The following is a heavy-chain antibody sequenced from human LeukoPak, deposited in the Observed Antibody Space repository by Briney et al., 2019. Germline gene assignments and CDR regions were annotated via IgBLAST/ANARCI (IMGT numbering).Heavy chain of an antibody. Sequence: ASVKVSCKASGYTFTSYYMHWVRHAPGQGLEWMGIINPSGGSTSYAQKFQGRVTMTRDTSTSTVYMELSSLRSEDMAVYYCAREGTTVSYYYYGMDVWGQGTTVTVSS. V-gene: IGHV1-46*01. CDR1: GYTFTSYY. CDR2: INPSGGST. CDR3: AREGTTVSYYYYGMDV. J-gene: IGHJ6*02. D-gene: IGHD4-11*01.